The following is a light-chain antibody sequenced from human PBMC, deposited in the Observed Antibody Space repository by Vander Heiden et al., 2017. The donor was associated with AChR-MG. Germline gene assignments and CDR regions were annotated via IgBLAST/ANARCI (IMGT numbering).Light chain of an antibody. V-gene: IGLV7-43*01. CDR3: LLYCVGTWV. CDR1: TEEVTGDYY. CDR2: STS. Sequence: TVATQPPSLPVSPGGTVTLACASSTEEVTGDYYPNWLQQTPGQAPRALIYSTSNEHSWTPARFSASRLGGKAALTLSGVQPEDEAEYYCLLYCVGTWVFGGGTKLTVL. J-gene: IGLJ3*02.